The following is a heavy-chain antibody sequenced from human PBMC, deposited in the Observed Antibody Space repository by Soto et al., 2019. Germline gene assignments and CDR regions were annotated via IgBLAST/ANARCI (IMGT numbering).Heavy chain of an antibody. D-gene: IGHD2-15*01. Sequence: GGSLRLSCAASGFTFSSYAMHWVRQAPGKGLEWVAVISYDGSNKYYADSVKGRFTISRDNSKSTLYLQMNSLRAEDTAVYYCARERCSGGSCYSDAFDIWGQGTMVTVS. CDR2: ISYDGSNK. V-gene: IGHV3-30-3*01. CDR3: ARERCSGGSCYSDAFDI. CDR1: GFTFSSYA. J-gene: IGHJ3*02.